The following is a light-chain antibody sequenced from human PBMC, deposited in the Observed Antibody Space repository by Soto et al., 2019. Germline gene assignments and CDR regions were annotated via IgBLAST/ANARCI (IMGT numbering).Light chain of an antibody. V-gene: IGKV3-15*01. CDR2: GAS. CDR3: QQYNNWPPLT. Sequence: EIVLTQSPGTLSLSPGDTATLSCKASQTGSTSLSWYQQKPGQAPRLLIYGASTRATGIPARFSGSGSGTEFTLTISSLQSEDFALYFCQQYNNWPPLTFGGGTKVEIK. J-gene: IGKJ4*01. CDR1: QTGSTS.